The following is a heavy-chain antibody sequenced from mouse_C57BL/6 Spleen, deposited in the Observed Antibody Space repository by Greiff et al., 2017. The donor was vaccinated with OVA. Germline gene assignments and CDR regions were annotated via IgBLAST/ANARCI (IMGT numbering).Heavy chain of an antibody. CDR3: ARWGREAMDY. D-gene: IGHD3-3*01. CDR2: INPSTGGT. J-gene: IGHJ4*01. CDR1: GYSFTGYY. Sequence: EVKLQESGPELVKPGASVKISCKASGYSFTGYYMNWVKQSPEKSLEWIGEINPSTGGTTYNQKFKAKATLTVDKSSSTAYMQLKSLTSEDSAVYYCARWGREAMDYWGQGTSVTVSS. V-gene: IGHV1-42*01.